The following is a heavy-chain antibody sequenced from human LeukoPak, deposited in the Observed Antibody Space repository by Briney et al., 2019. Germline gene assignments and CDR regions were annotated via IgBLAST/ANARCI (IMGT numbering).Heavy chain of an antibody. CDR2: IKQDGSEK. D-gene: IGHD4-11*01. Sequence: GGSLRLSCAASGFTFSSYWMSWVRQAPGKGLEWVANIKQDGSEKYYVDSVKGRFTISRDNAKNSLYLQMNSLRAEDTAVYYCARAGYSKYVAGAFDIWGQGTMVTVSS. CDR3: ARAGYSKYVAGAFDI. CDR1: GFTFSSYW. J-gene: IGHJ3*02. V-gene: IGHV3-7*01.